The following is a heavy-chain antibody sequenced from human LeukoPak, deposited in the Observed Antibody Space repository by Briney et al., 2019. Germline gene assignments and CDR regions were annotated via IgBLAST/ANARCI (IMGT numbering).Heavy chain of an antibody. Sequence: GGSLRLSCAASGFTFSSYAMSWVRQAPGKGLEWVSTMLGSGATTYYAGSVKGRFTISRHNSKNTVYLQMNSLRAEDTAVYYCARDSSYDTSGYLFDYWGQGILVTVSS. CDR1: GFTFSSYA. V-gene: IGHV3-23*01. J-gene: IGHJ4*02. CDR2: MLGSGATT. D-gene: IGHD3-22*01. CDR3: ARDSSYDTSGYLFDY.